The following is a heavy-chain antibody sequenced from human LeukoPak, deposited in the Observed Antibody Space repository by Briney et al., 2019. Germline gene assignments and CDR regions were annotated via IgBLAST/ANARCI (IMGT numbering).Heavy chain of an antibody. CDR2: IYHRGNT. Sequence: SETLSLTCAVSGGSISSSNWWNWVRQTPGKGLEWIGEIYHRGNTHYNPSLKSRVTISVDTSKNQFSLKLSSVTAADTAVYYCASRNGQFDYWGQGTLVTVSS. J-gene: IGHJ4*02. V-gene: IGHV4-4*02. D-gene: IGHD2-8*01. CDR3: ASRNGQFDY. CDR1: GGSISSSNW.